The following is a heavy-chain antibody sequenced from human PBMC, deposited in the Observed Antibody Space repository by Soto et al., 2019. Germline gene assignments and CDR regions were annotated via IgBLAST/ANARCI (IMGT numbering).Heavy chain of an antibody. CDR3: AASHALGPTTDGVDY. V-gene: IGHV1-69*02. CDR2: IIPILGIA. Sequence: GASVKVSCRASGYTFSSYTISWVRQAPGQGLEWMGRIIPILGIANYAQKFQGRVTITADKSTSTAYMELSSLRSEDTAVYYCAASHALGPTTDGVDYWGQGTLVTVSS. D-gene: IGHD1-26*01. J-gene: IGHJ4*02. CDR1: GYTFSSYT.